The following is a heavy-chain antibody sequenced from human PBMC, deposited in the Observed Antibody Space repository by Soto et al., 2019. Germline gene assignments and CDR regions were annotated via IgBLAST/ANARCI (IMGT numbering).Heavy chain of an antibody. CDR2: ISPSSGGT. J-gene: IGHJ3*01. Sequence: QVQLVQSGAEVKKPGASVRVSCKASGYTFTSYYIHWVRQAPGHGPEWMGMISPSSGGTDYAQKFQGRVTMTRDTSTSAVYMELSSLRSEDTAVYYCTRSIITTAGTDAGDLWGQGTVVTVSS. V-gene: IGHV1-46*03. CDR3: TRSIITTAGTDAGDL. CDR1: GYTFTSYY. D-gene: IGHD6-13*01.